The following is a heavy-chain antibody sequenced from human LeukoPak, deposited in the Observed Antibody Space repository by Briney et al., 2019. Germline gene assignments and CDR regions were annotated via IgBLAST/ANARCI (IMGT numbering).Heavy chain of an antibody. CDR1: GDSISSSSYY. V-gene: IGHV4-39*01. J-gene: IGHJ4*02. Sequence: SETLSLTCTVSGDSISSSSYYWGWIRQPPGKGLEWIGSIYYCGSTYYNPSLKSRVTISVDTSKNQFSLKLSSVTAADTAVYYCARRRGHNFDYWGQGTLVTVSS. CDR2: IYYCGST. CDR3: ARRRGHNFDY. D-gene: IGHD5-18*01.